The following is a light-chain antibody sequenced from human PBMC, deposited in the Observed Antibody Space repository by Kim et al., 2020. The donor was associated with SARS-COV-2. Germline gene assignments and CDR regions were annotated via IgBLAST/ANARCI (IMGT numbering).Light chain of an antibody. Sequence: GQRVTISCSGSSSNIGNSYVYWYQQLPGTPPNLLIYRNNQRPSGVPDRFSGSKSGTSASLAISGLRSEDEADYYCAAWDDSLSGVVFGGGTQLTVL. J-gene: IGLJ2*01. V-gene: IGLV1-47*01. CDR2: RNN. CDR1: SSNIGNSY. CDR3: AAWDDSLSGVV.